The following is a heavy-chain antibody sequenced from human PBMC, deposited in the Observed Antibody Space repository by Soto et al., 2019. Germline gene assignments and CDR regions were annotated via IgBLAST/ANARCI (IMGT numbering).Heavy chain of an antibody. CDR2: INTGFGDT. J-gene: IGHJ6*02. V-gene: IGHV1-2*02. CDR3: ARNMDYYYGPGSGNGHGF. Sequence: QWQLLQSGAEVKEPGASVRVSCEASEYPFPSYYINGVRQALEQGLEWMGGINTGFGDTTYAQDFQGRVSMTRDMSISTVYMELSRLTSDDTAIYYCARNMDYYYGPGSGNGHGFWGQGTTVTVFS. D-gene: IGHD3-10*01. CDR1: EYPFPSYY.